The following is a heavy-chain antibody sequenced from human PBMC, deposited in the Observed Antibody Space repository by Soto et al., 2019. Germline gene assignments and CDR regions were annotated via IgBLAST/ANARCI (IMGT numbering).Heavy chain of an antibody. V-gene: IGHV1-69*01. CDR1: GGTFSSYA. CDR3: ARVERPHSTSGYYFDY. Sequence: QVQLVQSGAEVKKPGSSVKVSCKASGGTFSSYAISWVRQAPGQGLEWMGGIIPIFGTANYAQKFQGRVTLTADESTSTAYMELSSLRSEDTAVYYCARVERPHSTSGYYFDYWGQGTLVTVSS. CDR2: IIPIFGTA. J-gene: IGHJ4*02. D-gene: IGHD6-6*01.